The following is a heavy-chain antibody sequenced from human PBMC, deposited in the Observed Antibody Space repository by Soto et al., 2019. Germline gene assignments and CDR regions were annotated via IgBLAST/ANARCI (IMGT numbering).Heavy chain of an antibody. D-gene: IGHD6-19*01. CDR3: AGDSAQWPKAFYI. CDR2: ISSSSSYI. CDR1: GFTFSSYS. Sequence: LRLSCAASGFTFSSYSMNWVRQAPGKGLEWVSSISSSSSYIYYADSVKGRFTISRDNAKNSLYLQMNSLRAEDTAVYYCAGDSAQWPKAFYIWGQGTMFTVSS. V-gene: IGHV3-21*01. J-gene: IGHJ3*02.